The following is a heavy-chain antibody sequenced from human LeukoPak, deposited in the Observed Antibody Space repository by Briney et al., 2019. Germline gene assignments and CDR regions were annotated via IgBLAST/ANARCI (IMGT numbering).Heavy chain of an antibody. CDR2: LYYNGNT. Sequence: SETLSLTCTVSGGSFSNNYNWDWIRQPPGKGLEWIGRLYYNGNTYYNPSLKSRLTISVDTSKSHFSLQLRSVTAEDTAVYFCTRSSDFGGYYFYYYMDVWGKGTTVSVFS. J-gene: IGHJ6*03. D-gene: IGHD4-23*01. V-gene: IGHV4-39*02. CDR1: GGSFSNNYN. CDR3: TRSSDFGGYYFYYYMDV.